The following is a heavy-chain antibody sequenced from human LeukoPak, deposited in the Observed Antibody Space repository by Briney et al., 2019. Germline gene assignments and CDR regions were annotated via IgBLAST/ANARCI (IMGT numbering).Heavy chain of an antibody. CDR2: IIHSGSP. J-gene: IGHJ4*02. V-gene: IGHV4-34*12. Sequence: PSETLSLTCAVYGGSFSGYYWSWIRQPPGKGLEWIGEIIHSGSPNYNPSLKSRVTMSIDTSKNQFSLNLSSVTAADTAVYYCARQGVADRGVIILKRPAGFDYWGQGTLVTVSS. D-gene: IGHD3-10*01. CDR3: ARQGVADRGVIILKRPAGFDY. CDR1: GGSFSGYY.